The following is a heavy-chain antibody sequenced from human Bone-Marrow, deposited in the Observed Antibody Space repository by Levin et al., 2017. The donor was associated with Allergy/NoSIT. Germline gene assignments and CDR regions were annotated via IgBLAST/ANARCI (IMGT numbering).Heavy chain of an antibody. Sequence: GGSLRLSCAASGFTFSSYAMHWVRQAPGKGLEWVAVISYDGSNIYYADSVKGRLTISRDNSKNTLYLQMNSLRAEDTAVYYCARSRIQGNNWFDPWGQGTLVTVSS. CDR1: GFTFSSYA. D-gene: IGHD5-18*01. V-gene: IGHV3-30*04. CDR2: ISYDGSNI. J-gene: IGHJ5*02. CDR3: ARSRIQGNNWFDP.